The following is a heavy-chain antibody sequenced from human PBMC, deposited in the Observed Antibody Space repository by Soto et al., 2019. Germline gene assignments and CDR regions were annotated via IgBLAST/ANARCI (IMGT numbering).Heavy chain of an antibody. CDR1: GGSLSGYY. D-gene: IGHD2-15*01. CDR2: INHSGST. J-gene: IGHJ4*02. CDR3: ARGDLVADY. Sequence: PSETLSLTCAVYGGSLSGYYWSWIRQPPGKGLEWIGEINHSGSTNYNPSLKSRVTISVDTSKNQFSLKLNSVTAADTAVYYCARGDLVADYWGQGTLVTVSS. V-gene: IGHV4-34*01.